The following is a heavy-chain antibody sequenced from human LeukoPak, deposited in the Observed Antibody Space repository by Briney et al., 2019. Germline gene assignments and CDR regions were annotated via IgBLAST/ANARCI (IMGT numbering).Heavy chain of an antibody. J-gene: IGHJ4*02. CDR3: ARHSSRQDY. CDR1: GGSISRYY. Sequence: SETLSLTCTVSGGSISRYYWSWIRQPPGKGLEWIGYIYYSGSTNYNPSLKSRVTISVDTTKNQFSLKLSSVTAADTAVYYCARHSSRQDYWGQGTLVTVSS. D-gene: IGHD2-2*01. CDR2: IYYSGST. V-gene: IGHV4-59*08.